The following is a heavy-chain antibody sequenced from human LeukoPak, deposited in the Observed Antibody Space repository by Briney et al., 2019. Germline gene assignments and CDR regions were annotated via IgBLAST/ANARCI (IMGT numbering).Heavy chain of an antibody. V-gene: IGHV4-4*07. CDR3: AREEAESTSYYYYYYGMDV. CDR1: GGSISSYY. CDR2: IYTSGST. Sequence: SETLSLTCIVSGGSISSYYWSWIRQPPGKGLEWIGRIYTSGSTNYNPSLKSRVTMSVDTSKNQFSLKLSSVTAADTAVYYCAREEAESTSYYYYYYGMDVWGQGTTVTVSS. J-gene: IGHJ6*02.